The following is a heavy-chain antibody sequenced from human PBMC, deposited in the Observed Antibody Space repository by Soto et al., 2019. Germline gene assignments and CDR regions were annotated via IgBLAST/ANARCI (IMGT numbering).Heavy chain of an antibody. CDR3: VRVASSGTLNWFDP. V-gene: IGHV1-8*02. CDR2: MNPNSGDT. D-gene: IGHD1-1*01. CDR1: GGTFSSYA. J-gene: IGHJ5*02. Sequence: ASVKVSFKASGGTFSSYAISWVRQAPGQGLEWVGWMNPNSGDTGYALKFQGRVSMTRNTTIYAVYMELSRLASDDTDVYSCVRVASSGTLNWFDPWGQGTLVTVSS.